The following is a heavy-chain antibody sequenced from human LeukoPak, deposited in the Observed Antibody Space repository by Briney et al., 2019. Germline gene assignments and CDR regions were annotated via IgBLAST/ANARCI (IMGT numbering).Heavy chain of an antibody. J-gene: IGHJ4*02. CDR1: GFIFSSYA. Sequence: GGSLRLSCAAPGFIFSSYAMSWVRQAPGEGLEWVSAISTGGAGTYYADSVKGRFTISRDNSKNTLYLQMNSLRAEDTAVYYCAKRGSALRYFDFWGQGTLVTVSS. V-gene: IGHV3-23*01. CDR3: AKRGSALRYFDF. CDR2: ISTGGAGT. D-gene: IGHD3-9*01.